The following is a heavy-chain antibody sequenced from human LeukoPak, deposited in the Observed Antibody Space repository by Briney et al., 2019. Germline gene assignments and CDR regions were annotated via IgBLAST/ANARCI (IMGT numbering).Heavy chain of an antibody. CDR2: TYYRSKWYN. J-gene: IGHJ6*02. D-gene: IGHD6-13*01. V-gene: IGHV6-1*01. CDR3: AYSSSWYGYYYYGMDV. Sequence: SQTLSLTCAISGDSVSINSAAWNWIRQSPSRGLEWLGRTYYRSKWYNDYAVSVKSRITINPDTSKNQFSLQLNSVTPEDTAVYYCAYSSSWYGYYYYGMDVWGQGTTVTVSS. CDR1: GDSVSINSAA.